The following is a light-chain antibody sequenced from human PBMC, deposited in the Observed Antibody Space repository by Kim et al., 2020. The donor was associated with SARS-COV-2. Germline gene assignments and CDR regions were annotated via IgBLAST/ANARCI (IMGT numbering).Light chain of an antibody. J-gene: IGLJ3*02. CDR1: SGSIASNY. Sequence: NFMLTQPHSVSESPGKTVIISCTRSSGSIASNYVQWYQQRPGSAPTAVIYGDDQRPSGVPDRFSGSIDSSSNSASLTISGLKTEDEADYYCQSFDSSVSVFGGGTQLTVL. CDR3: QSFDSSVSV. CDR2: GDD. V-gene: IGLV6-57*04.